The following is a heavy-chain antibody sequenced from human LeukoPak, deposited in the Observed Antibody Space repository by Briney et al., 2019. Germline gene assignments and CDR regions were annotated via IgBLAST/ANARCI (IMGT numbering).Heavy chain of an antibody. J-gene: IGHJ5*02. Sequence: GESLKISCKGSGYSFTSYWIAWVRQMPGKGLEWMGIIYPGDSDTRYSPSFQGQVTISADKSITTAYLQWSSLKASDTAIYYCARGPGQQINWFDPWGQGTLVTVSS. CDR2: IYPGDSDT. V-gene: IGHV5-51*01. D-gene: IGHD1-14*01. CDR3: ARGPGQQINWFDP. CDR1: GYSFTSYW.